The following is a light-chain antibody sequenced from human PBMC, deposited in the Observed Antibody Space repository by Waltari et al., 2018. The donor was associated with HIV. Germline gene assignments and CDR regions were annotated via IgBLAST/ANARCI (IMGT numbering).Light chain of an antibody. J-gene: IGKJ1*01. Sequence: AIRMTQSPSSFSASTGDRVTITCRASQGISSYLAWYQQKPGKAPKLLIYGASTLQSGVPSRFSGSGSGTDFTLTISCLQSEDFATYYCQHSYTTPWTFGQGTKVEIK. V-gene: IGKV1-8*01. CDR1: QGISSY. CDR3: QHSYTTPWT. CDR2: GAS.